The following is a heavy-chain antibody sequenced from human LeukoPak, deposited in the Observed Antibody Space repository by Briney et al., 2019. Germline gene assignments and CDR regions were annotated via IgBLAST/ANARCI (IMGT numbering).Heavy chain of an antibody. CDR2: ISYDGSNK. CDR3: ARDLAFSGSYGLFDY. Sequence: GGSLRLSCAASGFTFSSYAMHWVRQAPGKGLEWVAVISYDGSNKYYADSVKGRFTISRDNSKNTLYLQKNSLRAEDTAVYYCARDLAFSGSYGLFDYWGQGTLVTVSS. J-gene: IGHJ4*02. D-gene: IGHD1-26*01. CDR1: GFTFSSYA. V-gene: IGHV3-30-3*01.